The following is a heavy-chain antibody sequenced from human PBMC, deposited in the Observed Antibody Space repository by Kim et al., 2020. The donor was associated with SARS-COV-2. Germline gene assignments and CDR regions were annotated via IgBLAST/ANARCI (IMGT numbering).Heavy chain of an antibody. CDR2: INPNSGGT. CDR1: GYTFTGYY. CDR3: ARTPLQTHYQNNGYSSGSHFDY. D-gene: IGHD6-19*01. Sequence: ASVKVSCKASGYTFTGYYMHWVRQAPGQGLEWMGWINPNSGGTNYAQKFQGWVTMTRDTSISTAYMELSRLRSDDTAVYYCARTPLQTHYQNNGYSSGSHFDYWGQGTLVTVSS. V-gene: IGHV1-2*04. J-gene: IGHJ4*02.